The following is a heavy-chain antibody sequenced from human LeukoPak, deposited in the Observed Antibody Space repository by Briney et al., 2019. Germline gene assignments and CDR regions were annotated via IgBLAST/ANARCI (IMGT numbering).Heavy chain of an antibody. D-gene: IGHD2-2*01. J-gene: IGHJ4*02. CDR1: GFTFSNYG. Sequence: GGSLRLSCAASGFTFSNYGMHWVRQAPGKGLEGVAIIWYDGSNKYYADSVKGRFTISRDNSKNTLYVQMNSLRVEDTAVYYCARDLGGSASWIDYWGQGTLVTVSS. CDR2: IWYDGSNK. V-gene: IGHV3-33*01. CDR3: ARDLGGSASWIDY.